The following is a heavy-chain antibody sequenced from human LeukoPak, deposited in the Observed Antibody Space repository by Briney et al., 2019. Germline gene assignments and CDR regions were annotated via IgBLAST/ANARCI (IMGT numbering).Heavy chain of an antibody. CDR3: VRDWDHFDFDS. V-gene: IGHV3-74*01. Sequence: GGSLRLACAASGFTFSNYWMHWVRQAPGKGLVWVSRIKGDGSHTIYADSVKGRFTISRDNAKNTLYLQMRSLRAEDTAVYYCVRDWDHFDFDSWGQGTLVTVSS. CDR2: IKGDGSHT. J-gene: IGHJ5*01. D-gene: IGHD3-9*01. CDR1: GFTFSNYW.